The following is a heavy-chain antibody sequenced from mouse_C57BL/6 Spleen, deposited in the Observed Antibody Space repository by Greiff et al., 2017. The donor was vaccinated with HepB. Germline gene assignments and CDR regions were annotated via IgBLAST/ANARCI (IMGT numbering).Heavy chain of an antibody. CDR1: GYAFTNYL. Sequence: VQLQQSGAELVRPGTSVKVSCKASGYAFTNYLIEWVKQRPGQGLEWIGVINPGSGGTNYNEKFKGKATLTADKSSSTAYMQLSSLTSEDSAVYCCARGEDYDGYFDYWGQGTTLTVSS. CDR2: INPGSGGT. J-gene: IGHJ2*01. V-gene: IGHV1-54*01. CDR3: ARGEDYDGYFDY. D-gene: IGHD2-4*01.